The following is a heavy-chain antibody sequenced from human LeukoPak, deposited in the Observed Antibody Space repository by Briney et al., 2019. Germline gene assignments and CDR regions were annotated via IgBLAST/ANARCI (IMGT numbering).Heavy chain of an antibody. D-gene: IGHD4-23*01. CDR2: ISSSSSYI. J-gene: IGHJ6*03. Sequence: YPGGSLRLSCAASGFTFSSYSMNWVRQAPGKGLEWVSSISSSSSYIYYADSVKGRFTISRDNARNSLYLQMNSLRAEDTALYYCARDGDTVLTRGYYHYMDVWGKGTTVTVSS. CDR1: GFTFSSYS. CDR3: ARDGDTVLTRGYYHYMDV. V-gene: IGHV3-21*01.